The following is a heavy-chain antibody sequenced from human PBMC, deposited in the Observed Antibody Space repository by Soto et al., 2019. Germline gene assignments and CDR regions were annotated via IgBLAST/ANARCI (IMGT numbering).Heavy chain of an antibody. J-gene: IGHJ5*02. Sequence: QVQLVQSRAEVKKPGASVKVSCKASGYTFTSYGISWVRQAPGQGLEWMGWISGYNGNTNYAQKLQGRVTMTTDTSTSTAYMELRSLRSDDTAVYSCARYRATINSFWFDPWGQGTLVTVSS. CDR2: ISGYNGNT. CDR3: ARYRATINSFWFDP. CDR1: GYTFTSYG. V-gene: IGHV1-18*01. D-gene: IGHD5-12*01.